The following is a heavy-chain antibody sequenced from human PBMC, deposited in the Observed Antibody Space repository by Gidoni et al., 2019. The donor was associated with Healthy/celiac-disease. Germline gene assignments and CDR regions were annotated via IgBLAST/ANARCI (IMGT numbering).Heavy chain of an antibody. CDR3: ARHRVKGSGWSGLNYFDY. CDR1: GYSFTSCW. J-gene: IGHJ4*02. D-gene: IGHD6-19*01. V-gene: IGHV5-51*01. Sequence: EVQLVQSGAEVKKPGESLKISCKGSGYSFTSCWTGWVRQMPGKGLELMGIIYPGASDTRYSPSYQGQVTISADTSISTAYLQWSSLKASDTAMYYCARHRVKGSGWSGLNYFDYWGQGTLVTVSS. CDR2: IYPGASDT.